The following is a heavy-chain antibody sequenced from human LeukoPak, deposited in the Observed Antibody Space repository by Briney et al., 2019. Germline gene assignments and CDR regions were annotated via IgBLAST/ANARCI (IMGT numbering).Heavy chain of an antibody. V-gene: IGHV5-10-1*01. Sequence: KRGESLKISCKGSGYSFTSYWISWVRQMPGKGVEWMGRIDPSDSYINYSPSFQGHVTISADKSISTAYLQWSRLKASGTAMYYCARQRFDYGYGMDVWGQGTTATVSS. J-gene: IGHJ6*02. CDR2: IDPSDSYI. D-gene: IGHD3-16*01. CDR1: GYSFTSYW. CDR3: ARQRFDYGYGMDV.